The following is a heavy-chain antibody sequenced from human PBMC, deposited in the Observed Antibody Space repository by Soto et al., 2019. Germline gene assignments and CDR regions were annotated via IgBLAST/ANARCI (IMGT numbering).Heavy chain of an antibody. Sequence: PGESLKISCKGSGYSFTSYWIGWVRQMPGKGLKWMGIIYPGDSDTRYSPSFQGQVTISADKSISTAYLQWSSLKASDTAMYYCARHGSRYGGNSGEREWFDSWGQGTLVTVSS. CDR1: GYSFTSYW. D-gene: IGHD4-17*01. J-gene: IGHJ5*01. CDR3: ARHGSRYGGNSGEREWFDS. CDR2: IYPGDSDT. V-gene: IGHV5-51*01.